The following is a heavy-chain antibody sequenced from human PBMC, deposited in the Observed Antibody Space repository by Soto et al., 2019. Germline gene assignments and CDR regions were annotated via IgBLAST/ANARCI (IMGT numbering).Heavy chain of an antibody. CDR1: GFTLSSYS. CDR2: ISSSSSSI. V-gene: IGHV3-48*02. CDR3: ARVNTRSSGSDV. Sequence: EVQLVESGGGLVQPGGSLRLSCEASGFTLSSYSMNWARQAPGQGLEWVSYISSSSSSIYYADSVKGRFTISRDNAKNTLYLQMNSPRDEETAVYYWARVNTRSSGSDVWGQGTSVTVSS. J-gene: IGHJ6*02.